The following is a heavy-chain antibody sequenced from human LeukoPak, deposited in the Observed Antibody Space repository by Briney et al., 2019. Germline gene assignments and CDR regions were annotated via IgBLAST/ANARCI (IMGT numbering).Heavy chain of an antibody. CDR3: AREAVLEWLSLLGMDV. CDR1: GYTFTGYY. Sequence: ASVKVSCKASGYTFTGYYMHWVRQAPGQGLERMGRINPNSGGTNYAQKFQGRVTMTRDTSIGTAYMELSRLRSDDTAVYYCAREAVLEWLSLLGMDVWGQGTTVTVSS. D-gene: IGHD3-3*02. V-gene: IGHV1-2*06. J-gene: IGHJ6*02. CDR2: INPNSGGT.